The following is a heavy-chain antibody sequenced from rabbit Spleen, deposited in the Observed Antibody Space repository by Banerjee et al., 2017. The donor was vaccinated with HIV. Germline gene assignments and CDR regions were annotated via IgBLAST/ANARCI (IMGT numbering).Heavy chain of an antibody. D-gene: IGHD8-1*01. V-gene: IGHV1S43*01. Sequence: QSLEESGGDLVKPGASLTLTCTASGFSFSTNYWICWVRQAPGKGLEWIACIATSSGSTWYASWVNGRFTISRSTSLNTVALQMTSLTAADTATYFCARDTGSSFSSYGMDLWGPGTLVTVS. CDR1: GFSFSTNYW. J-gene: IGHJ6*01. CDR3: ARDTGSSFSSYGMDL. CDR2: IATSSGST.